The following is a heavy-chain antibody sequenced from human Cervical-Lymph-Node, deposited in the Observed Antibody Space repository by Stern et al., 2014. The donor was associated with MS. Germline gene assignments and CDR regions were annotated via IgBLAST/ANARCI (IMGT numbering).Heavy chain of an antibody. J-gene: IGHJ2*01. CDR2: VYYSGIT. Sequence: VQLEESGPGLVKPSETLSLTCTVSGGSITNRDYWGWIRQSPGKGLEWIGSVYYSGITYYRPSLKSRATISIDTARNPFLLRLTSVTATDTAVYFCARGVTAVTNYVPNWCFDLWGRGTLVTVSS. CDR3: ARGVTAVTNYVPNWCFDL. D-gene: IGHD4-11*01. V-gene: IGHV4-39*02. CDR1: GGSITNRDY.